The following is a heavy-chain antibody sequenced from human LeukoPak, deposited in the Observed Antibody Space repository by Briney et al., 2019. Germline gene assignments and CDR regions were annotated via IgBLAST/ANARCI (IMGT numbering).Heavy chain of an antibody. Sequence: SETLSLTCTVSAGSISSSRYYWGWIRLPPGKGLQWITTIYYSGTTYYNPSLKSRVTISVDTSKNQFSLKLSSVTAADTAVYYCARVYYSNSYDYWYFDLWGRGTLVTVSS. V-gene: IGHV4-39*07. CDR3: ARVYYSNSYDYWYFDL. CDR1: AGSISSSRYY. D-gene: IGHD6-13*01. CDR2: IYYSGTT. J-gene: IGHJ2*01.